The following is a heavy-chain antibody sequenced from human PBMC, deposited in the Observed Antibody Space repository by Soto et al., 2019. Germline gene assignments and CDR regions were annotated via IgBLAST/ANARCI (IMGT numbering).Heavy chain of an antibody. Sequence: GGSLRLSCAASGFTFSSYGMHWVRQAPGKGLEWVAVISYDGSNKYYADSVKGRFTISRDNSKNTLYLQMNSLRAEDTAVYYCAKSSGYDYAERKPNYYYYYMDVWGKGTTVTVSS. V-gene: IGHV3-30*18. J-gene: IGHJ6*03. CDR1: GFTFSSYG. CDR2: ISYDGSNK. CDR3: AKSSGYDYAERKPNYYYYYMDV. D-gene: IGHD5-12*01.